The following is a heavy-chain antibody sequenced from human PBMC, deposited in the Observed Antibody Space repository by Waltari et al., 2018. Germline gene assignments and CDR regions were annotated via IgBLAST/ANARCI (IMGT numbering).Heavy chain of an antibody. CDR1: GFTFSSYS. D-gene: IGHD1-26*01. Sequence: EVQLVESGGGLVKPGGSLRFSCAASGFTFSSYSMNWVRQAPGKGLEWVSSISSSSSYIYYADSVKGRFTISRDNAKNSLYLQMNSLRAEDTAVYYCASTRISGTTVDYWGQGTLVTVSS. V-gene: IGHV3-21*01. J-gene: IGHJ4*02. CDR2: ISSSSSYI. CDR3: ASTRISGTTVDY.